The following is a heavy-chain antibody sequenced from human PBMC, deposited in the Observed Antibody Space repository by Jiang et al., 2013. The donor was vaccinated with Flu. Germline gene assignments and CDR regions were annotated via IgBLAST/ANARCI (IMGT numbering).Heavy chain of an antibody. V-gene: IGHV3-30*18. CDR2: ISYDGNED. CDR3: AKGQTVAGEFDS. D-gene: IGHD6-19*01. Sequence: IYGMHWVRQAPGKGLEWVASISYDGNEDTYADSVKGRLTISRDNSENTVSLHMNSLRPEDTAIYYCAKGQTVAGEFDSWGQGSLVTVSP. CDR1: IYG. J-gene: IGHJ4*01.